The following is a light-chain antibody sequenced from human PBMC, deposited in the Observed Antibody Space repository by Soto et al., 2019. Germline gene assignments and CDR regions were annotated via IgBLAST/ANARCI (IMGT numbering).Light chain of an antibody. CDR3: QAWDSSTGVV. CDR1: KLGDKY. J-gene: IGLJ2*01. Sequence: SYELTQPPSVSVSPGQTASITCSGDKLGDKYACWYQQKPGQSPVLVIYGDSKRPSGIPERFSGSTSGNTATLTISGTQAMDEADYYCQAWDSSTGVVFGGGTKVTVL. CDR2: GDS. V-gene: IGLV3-1*01.